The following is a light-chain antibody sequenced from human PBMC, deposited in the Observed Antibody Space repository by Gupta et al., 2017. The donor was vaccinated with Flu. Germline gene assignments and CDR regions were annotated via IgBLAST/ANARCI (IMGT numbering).Light chain of an antibody. CDR1: QGVSSY. J-gene: IGKJ1*01. Sequence: PAIVLWSPGERATRSCRGRQGVSSYLDWYQQKGGQAPRVLIHDASNRATGIPARFSGSGSGTEFTLTISSREPEDFAVYYCQQRRNWPRTFGQGTKVEIK. CDR2: DAS. V-gene: IGKV3-11*01. CDR3: QQRRNWPRT.